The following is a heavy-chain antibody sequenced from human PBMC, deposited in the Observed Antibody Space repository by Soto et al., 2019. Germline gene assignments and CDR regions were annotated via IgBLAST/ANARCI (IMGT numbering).Heavy chain of an antibody. CDR3: AKDHLTLRLRVGELSPLDFDS. D-gene: IGHD3-16*02. V-gene: IGHV3-23*01. CDR2: ISGSCGGT. J-gene: IGHJ4*02. CDR1: GFTFSNYT. Sequence: EVNLLESGGGLVQPGGSLRLSCAASGFTFSNYTMTWVRQAPGKGLEWVSNISGSCGGTFYADSVKGRFTISRDNSMTTLILQINSLRAEETTGYKCAKDHLTLRLRVGELSPLDFDSWGQGTLVTVSS.